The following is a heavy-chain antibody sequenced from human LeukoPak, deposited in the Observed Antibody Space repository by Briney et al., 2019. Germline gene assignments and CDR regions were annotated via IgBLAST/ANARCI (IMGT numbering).Heavy chain of an antibody. J-gene: IGHJ4*02. D-gene: IGHD2-2*01. CDR2: ISGGGGGT. CDR1: GFTFSSYG. CDR3: ANRASHCFDY. Sequence: AGSLRLSCAASGFTFSSYGIHWVRQAPGKGLEWVSTISGGGGGTFYADSVKGRFTISRDNSKNTLYLQMNSLRVEDTAVYYCANRASHCFDYWGQGTLVPVSS. V-gene: IGHV3-23*01.